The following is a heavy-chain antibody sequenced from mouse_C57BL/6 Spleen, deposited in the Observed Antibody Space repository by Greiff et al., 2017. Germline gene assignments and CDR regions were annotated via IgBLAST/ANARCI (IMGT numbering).Heavy chain of an antibody. CDR3: ARSSSYSYYFDY. CDR2: ISNSANGYTT. D-gene: IGHD1-1*01. Sequence: EVQGVESGGGLVQPGGSLSLSCAASGFTFTDYYMSWVRQPPGKALEWLGFISNSANGYTTEYSASVKGRFTISRDNSQSILYLQMNALRAEDSAAYYCARSSSYSYYFDYWGQGTTLTVSS. J-gene: IGHJ2*01. V-gene: IGHV7-3*01. CDR1: GFTFTDYY.